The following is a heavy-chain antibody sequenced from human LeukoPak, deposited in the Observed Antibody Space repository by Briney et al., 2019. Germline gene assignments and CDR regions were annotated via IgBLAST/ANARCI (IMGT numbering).Heavy chain of an antibody. CDR2: INPNSGGT. CDR3: ASYDFWYGYYIDDFDI. V-gene: IGHV1-2*02. Sequence: ASVKVSCKASGYTFTGYCVHWVRQAPGQGLEWMGWINPNSGGTNYAQKFQGRVTMTRVTSISTAYMELSRLRSDDTAVYYCASYDFWYGYYIDDFDIWGQGTMVTVSS. J-gene: IGHJ3*02. D-gene: IGHD3-3*01. CDR1: GYTFTGYC.